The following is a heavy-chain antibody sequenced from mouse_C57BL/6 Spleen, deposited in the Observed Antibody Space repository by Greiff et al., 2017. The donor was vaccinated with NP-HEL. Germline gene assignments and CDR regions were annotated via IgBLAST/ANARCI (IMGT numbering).Heavy chain of an antibody. CDR3: ARLVYGYDVDFDY. CDR2: IDPSDSET. D-gene: IGHD2-2*01. Sequence: VQLQQPGAELVRPGSSVKLSCKASGYTFTSYWMHWVKQRPIQGLEWIGNIDPSDSETHYNQKFKDKATLTVDKSSSTAYMQLSSLTSEDAAVYYCARLVYGYDVDFDYWGQGTTLTVSS. CDR1: GYTFTSYW. V-gene: IGHV1-52*01. J-gene: IGHJ2*01.